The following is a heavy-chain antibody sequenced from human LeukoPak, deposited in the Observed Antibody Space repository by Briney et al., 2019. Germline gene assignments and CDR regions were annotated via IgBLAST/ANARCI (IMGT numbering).Heavy chain of an antibody. CDR3: ARPRWLQFGPHDC. D-gene: IGHD5-24*01. CDR1: GFTFSSYS. Sequence: GGSLRLSCAASGFTFSSYSMTWVRQAPGKGLEWVSSISSSSSYIYYADSVKGRFTVSRDNAKNSLYLQMNSLRAEDTAVYYCARPRWLQFGPHDCWGQGTLVTVSS. CDR2: ISSSSSYI. J-gene: IGHJ4*02. V-gene: IGHV3-21*01.